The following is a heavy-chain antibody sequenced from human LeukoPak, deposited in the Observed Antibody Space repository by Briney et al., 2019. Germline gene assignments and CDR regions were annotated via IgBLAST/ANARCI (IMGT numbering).Heavy chain of an antibody. Sequence: GGSLRLSCVASGLTVSSYSMNWVRQAPGKGLEWVSYISSSSTIYYADSVKGRFTISRDNAKNSLDLQMNSLRDEDTAVYYCARARASGRSGFDYWGQGALVTVSS. CDR3: ARARASGRSGFDY. V-gene: IGHV3-48*02. CDR2: ISSSSTI. CDR1: GLTVSSYS. J-gene: IGHJ4*02. D-gene: IGHD2-15*01.